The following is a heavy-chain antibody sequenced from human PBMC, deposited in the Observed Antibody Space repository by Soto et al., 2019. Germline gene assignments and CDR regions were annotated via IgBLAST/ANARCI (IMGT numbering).Heavy chain of an antibody. V-gene: IGHV3-30*18. J-gene: IGHJ4*02. CDR3: AKERSWVWFGELN. CDR1: GFTFSSYG. Sequence: HPGGSLRLSCAASGFTFSSYGMHWVRQAPGKGLEWVAVISYDGSNKYYADSVKGRFTISRDNSKNTLYLQMNSLRAEDTAVYYCAKERSWVWFGELNWGQGTLVTVSS. D-gene: IGHD3-10*01. CDR2: ISYDGSNK.